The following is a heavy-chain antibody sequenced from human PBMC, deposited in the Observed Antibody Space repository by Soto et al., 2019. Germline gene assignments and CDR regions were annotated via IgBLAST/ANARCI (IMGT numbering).Heavy chain of an antibody. CDR2: IYHSGST. Sequence: SDTRGVADGSISSSNWWRWISQPPGKGLEWIGEIYHSGSTNYNPSLKSRVTISVDKSKNQFSLKLSSVTAADTAVYYCARGPPLTPRGGYYYYGMDVWGQGTTVTVSS. J-gene: IGHJ6*02. CDR3: ARGPPLTPRGGYYYYGMDV. CDR1: DGSISSSNW. V-gene: IGHV4-4*02. D-gene: IGHD2-15*01.